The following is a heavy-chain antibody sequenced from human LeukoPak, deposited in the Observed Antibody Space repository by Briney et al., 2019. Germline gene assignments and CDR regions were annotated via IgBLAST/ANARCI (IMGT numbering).Heavy chain of an antibody. J-gene: IGHJ4*02. CDR1: GYAFRNYA. Sequence: ASVKVSCKGFGYAFRNYAVVWVRQTPRQGLEWMGWISPHNGGTQYSQNLQGRITMTIDARTSTAYMELRSLTSDDTAVYYCVRVWDYSPRGRLDFSRQGTLVSVSS. D-gene: IGHD4-11*01. CDR3: VRVWDYSPRGRLDF. V-gene: IGHV1-18*01. CDR2: ISPHNGGT.